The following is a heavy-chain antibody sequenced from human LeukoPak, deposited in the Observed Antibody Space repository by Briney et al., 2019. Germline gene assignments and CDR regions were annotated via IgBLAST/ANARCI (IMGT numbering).Heavy chain of an antibody. CDR1: GCSINSSRYY. CDR2: IYYSVST. V-gene: IGHV4-39*01. D-gene: IGHD2-2*01. J-gene: IGHJ4*02. CDR3: ARQLGYCSSTSCYADKVDY. Sequence: SETLSLTCTVSGCSINSSRYYWGWIRQPPGKGLEWIGSIYYSVSTYYNPSLKSRVTISVDTSKNQFSLKLSSVTAADTAVYYRARQLGYCSSTSCYADKVDYWGQGTLVTVSS.